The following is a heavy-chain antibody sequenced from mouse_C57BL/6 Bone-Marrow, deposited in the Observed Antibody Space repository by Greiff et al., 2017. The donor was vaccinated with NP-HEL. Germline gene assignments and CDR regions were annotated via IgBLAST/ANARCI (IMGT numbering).Heavy chain of an antibody. D-gene: IGHD4-1*01. CDR1: GFTFSSYG. CDR2: ISSGGSYT. CDR3: ARDWDYFDY. Sequence: EVMLVESGGDLVKPGGSLKLSCAASGFTFSSYGMSWVRQTPDKRLEWVATISSGGSYTYYPDSVKGRFTISRDNAKNNLYLQMSSLKSEDTAMYYCARDWDYFDYWGQGTTLTVSS. V-gene: IGHV5-6*01. J-gene: IGHJ2*01.